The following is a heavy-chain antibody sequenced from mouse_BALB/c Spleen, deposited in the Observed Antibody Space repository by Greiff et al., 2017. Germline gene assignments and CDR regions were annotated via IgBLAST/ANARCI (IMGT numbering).Heavy chain of an antibody. D-gene: IGHD2-14*01. Sequence: QVQLQQSGAELVKPGASVKLSCKASGYTFTSYYMYWVKQRPGQGLEWIGEINPSNGGTNFNEKFKSKATLTVDKSSSTAYMQLSSLTSEDSAVYYCTRSGIRYDVWFAYWGQGTLVTVSA. CDR3: TRSGIRYDVWFAY. V-gene: IGHV1S81*02. J-gene: IGHJ3*01. CDR1: GYTFTSYY. CDR2: INPSNGGT.